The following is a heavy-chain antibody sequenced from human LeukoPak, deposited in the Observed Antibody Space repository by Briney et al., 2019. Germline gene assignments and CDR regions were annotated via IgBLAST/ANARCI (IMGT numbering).Heavy chain of an antibody. J-gene: IGHJ3*02. CDR2: ISYDGSNK. CDR1: GFTFSSYA. CDR3: ASSRGSYYGSGSYAFDI. Sequence: GRSLRLSCAASGFTFSSYAMHWVRQAPGKGLEWVAVISYDGSNKYYADSVKGRFTISRDNSKNTLYLQMNSLRAEDTAVYYCASSRGSYYGSGSYAFDIWGQGTMVTVSS. D-gene: IGHD3-10*01. V-gene: IGHV3-30*04.